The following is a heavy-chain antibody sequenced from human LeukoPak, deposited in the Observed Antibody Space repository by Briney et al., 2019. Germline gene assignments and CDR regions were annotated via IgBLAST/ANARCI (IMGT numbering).Heavy chain of an antibody. D-gene: IGHD3-10*01. CDR2: IHFSGST. Sequence: SETLSLTCTVSGGSISSYYWSWIRQPPGKGLEWIGDIHFSGSTNYNPSLKSRVTISVDTSKNQFSLKLSSVTAADTAVYYCARGQGGVWFGELSPFDPWGQGTLVTVSS. V-gene: IGHV4-59*01. CDR3: ARGQGGVWFGELSPFDP. J-gene: IGHJ5*02. CDR1: GGSISSYY.